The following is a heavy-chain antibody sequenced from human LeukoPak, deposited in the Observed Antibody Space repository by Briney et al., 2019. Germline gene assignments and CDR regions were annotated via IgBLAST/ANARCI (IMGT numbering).Heavy chain of an antibody. V-gene: IGHV3-30*18. CDR2: ISYEGSNK. D-gene: IGHD1-1*01. Sequence: GRSLRLSCAASEFVFSSSGMHWVRQAPGKGLEWVAVISYEGSNKYYGDSVKGRFTISRDNSKNTLYLHMSSLRAEDTAVYYCAKATGPRGDYWGQGTLVTVSS. J-gene: IGHJ4*02. CDR3: AKATGPRGDY. CDR1: EFVFSSSG.